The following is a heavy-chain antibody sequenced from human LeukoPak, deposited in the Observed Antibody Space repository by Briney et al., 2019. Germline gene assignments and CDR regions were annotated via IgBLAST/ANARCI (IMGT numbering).Heavy chain of an antibody. CDR3: ARHAAGARSVWFGGFDY. CDR2: IYYSGRT. V-gene: IGHV4-39*01. CDR1: GVSISSSSFY. J-gene: IGHJ4*02. D-gene: IGHD6-19*01. Sequence: SETLSLTCTVSGVSISSSSFYWGWNRHPPGKGLAWNRSIYYSGRTYYNPSLKSRVTISVVTSKNQFSLKLSSVTAADTAVYSCARHAAGARSVWFGGFDYWGQGTLVTVSS.